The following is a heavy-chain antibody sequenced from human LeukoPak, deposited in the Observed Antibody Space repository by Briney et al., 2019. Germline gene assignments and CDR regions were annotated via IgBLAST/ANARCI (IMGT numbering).Heavy chain of an antibody. Sequence: PSETLSLTCTVSGGSISSYYWSWIRQPPGKGLEWIGYIYYRGSTNYNPSLKSRVTISVDTSKNQFSLKLSSVTAADTAVYYCARHVRQQLVLWYFDYWGQGTLVTVSS. CDR2: IYYRGST. D-gene: IGHD6-13*01. CDR3: ARHVRQQLVLWYFDY. V-gene: IGHV4-59*08. J-gene: IGHJ4*02. CDR1: GGSISSYY.